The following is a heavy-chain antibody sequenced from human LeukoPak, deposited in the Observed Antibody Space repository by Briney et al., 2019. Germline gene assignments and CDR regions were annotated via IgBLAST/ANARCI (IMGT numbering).Heavy chain of an antibody. V-gene: IGHV3-21*01. CDR1: GFTSSSYS. CDR2: ISSSSSYI. D-gene: IGHD2-15*01. J-gene: IGHJ5*02. CDR3: AREGYRVASVVAATPRWFDP. Sequence: GGSLRLSCAASGFTSSSYSMNWVRQAPGKGLEWVSSISSSSSYIYYADSVKGRFTISRDNAKNSLYLQMNSLRAEDTAVYYCAREGYRVASVVAATPRWFDPWGQGTLVTVSS.